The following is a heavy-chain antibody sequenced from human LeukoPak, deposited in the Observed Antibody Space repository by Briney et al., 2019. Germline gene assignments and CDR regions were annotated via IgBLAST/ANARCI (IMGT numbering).Heavy chain of an antibody. Sequence: GGSLRLSCAASGFTFSDYAIIWVRQAPGKGLEWVSSISRGGVITYYADSVKGRFNISRDNSNNTLYLHMNSLRAEDTAVYYCVSRAGSPWGPFDDWGQGTLVTVSS. V-gene: IGHV3-23*01. CDR1: GFTFSDYA. D-gene: IGHD7-27*01. J-gene: IGHJ4*02. CDR3: VSRAGSPWGPFDD. CDR2: ISRGGVIT.